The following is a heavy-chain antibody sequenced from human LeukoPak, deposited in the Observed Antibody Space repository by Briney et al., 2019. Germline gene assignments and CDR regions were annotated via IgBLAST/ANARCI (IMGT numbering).Heavy chain of an antibody. CDR3: ARDLGWLLLDY. CDR1: GFTFSSYW. D-gene: IGHD2-15*01. V-gene: IGHV3-7*03. Sequence: GRSLRLSCAASGFTFSSYWMSWVRQAPGKGLEWVANIKQDGSEKYYVDSVKGRFTISRDNAKNSLYLQMNNLRAEDTAIYYCARDLGWLLLDYWGQGTLVTVSS. CDR2: IKQDGSEK. J-gene: IGHJ4*02.